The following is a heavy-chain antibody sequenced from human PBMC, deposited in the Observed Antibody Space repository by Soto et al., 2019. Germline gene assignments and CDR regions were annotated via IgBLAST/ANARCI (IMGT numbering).Heavy chain of an antibody. CDR3: ARLYGLDDFDI. V-gene: IGHV4-59*08. CDR1: GGSINSYY. J-gene: IGHJ3*02. CDR2: IYYSGST. D-gene: IGHD3-16*02. Sequence: QVQLQESGPGLVKPSETLSLTCTVSGGSINSYYWSWIRQPPGKGLEWIGYIYYSGSTNYNPSLKSRVTTSVDTSKNQFSLKLSSVTAADTAVYYCARLYGLDDFDIWGQGTMVTVSS.